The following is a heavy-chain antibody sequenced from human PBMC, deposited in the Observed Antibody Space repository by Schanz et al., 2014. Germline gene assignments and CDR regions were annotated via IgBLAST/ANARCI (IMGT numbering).Heavy chain of an antibody. J-gene: IGHJ4*02. CDR3: ACAVDSSGYCFDY. CDR1: GYTFTSDS. D-gene: IGHD3-22*01. CDR2: VNPSVRGT. V-gene: IGHV1-46*03. Sequence: QVQLVQSGAEVKKPGASVKVSCKASGYTFTSDSMHWVRQAPGQGREWMGIVNPSVRGTHFAREFQGRVTVTSDTSTSTVYMELSGLRSEDTAVYYGACAVDSSGYCFDYWGQGTLVTVSS.